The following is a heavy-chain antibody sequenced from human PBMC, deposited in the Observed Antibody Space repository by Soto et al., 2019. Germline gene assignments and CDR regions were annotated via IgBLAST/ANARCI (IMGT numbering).Heavy chain of an antibody. CDR2: IKSKTDGGTT. D-gene: IGHD3-9*01. CDR3: TTQTDILTGYYNGYYFDY. J-gene: IGHJ4*02. CDR1: GFTFSNAW. V-gene: IGHV3-15*01. Sequence: GGSLRLSCAASGFTFSNAWMSWVRQAPGKGLEWVGRIKSKTDGGTTDYAAPVKGRFTISRDDSKNTLYLQMNSLKTEDTAVYYCTTQTDILTGYYNGYYFDYWGQGTLVTVS.